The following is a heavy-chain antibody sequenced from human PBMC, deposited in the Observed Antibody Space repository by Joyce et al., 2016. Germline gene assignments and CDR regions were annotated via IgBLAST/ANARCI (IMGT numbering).Heavy chain of an antibody. CDR1: GFIFSNYP. D-gene: IGHD2/OR15-2a*01. CDR2: ISDDGETT. V-gene: IGHV3-64D*06. Sequence: EVQLVESGGGLVQPGGSLRLSCSPSGFIFSNYPKQWVRQAPGEGLQYVSPISDDGETTYYTDSVQGRFTISRDNSKNMLYLQMSSLRAADTAVYYCVKDFWARATPGSIFEYWGQGTLVTVSS. J-gene: IGHJ4*02. CDR3: VKDFWARATPGSIFEY.